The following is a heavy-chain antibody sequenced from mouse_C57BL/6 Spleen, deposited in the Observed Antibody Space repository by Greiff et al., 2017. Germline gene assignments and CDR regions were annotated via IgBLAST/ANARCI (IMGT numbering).Heavy chain of an antibody. J-gene: IGHJ4*01. D-gene: IGHD2-5*01. CDR2: IYPGSGST. V-gene: IGHV1-55*01. CDR1: GYTFTSYW. CDR3: ARKRGSNYGYAMDY. Sequence: QVQLQQPGAELVKPGASVKMSCKASGYTFTSYWITWVKQRPGPGLEWIGDIYPGSGSTNYNETFKSKATLTVDTSSSTAYMQLSRRTSEDSAVYYCARKRGSNYGYAMDYWGQGTSVTVSS.